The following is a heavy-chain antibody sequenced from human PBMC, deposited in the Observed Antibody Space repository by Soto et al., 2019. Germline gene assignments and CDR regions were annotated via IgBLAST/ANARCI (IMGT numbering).Heavy chain of an antibody. V-gene: IGHV4-34*01. Sequence: QVHLQQWGAGLLKPSETLSLTCAVYGGSFSGYYWTWIRQPPGKGLEWIGEINHRGSTNYNPSLKGRVTRSVDASKSQCSLRLGSVAAADTAVYYCARGGYYDILTGYHDFFDFWGRGPLVTVSS. D-gene: IGHD3-9*01. J-gene: IGHJ4*02. CDR1: GGSFSGYY. CDR2: INHRGST. CDR3: ARGGYYDILTGYHDFFDF.